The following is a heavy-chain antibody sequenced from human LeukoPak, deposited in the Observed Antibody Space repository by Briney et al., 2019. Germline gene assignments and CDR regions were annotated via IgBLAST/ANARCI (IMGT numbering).Heavy chain of an antibody. V-gene: IGHV1-46*01. CDR1: GFTFTNYL. J-gene: IGHJ4*02. CDR3: VREESGGYFDY. D-gene: IGHD2-8*02. Sequence: GASVKVSCKSFGFTFTNYLLHWVRQAPGQGLEWVGRIAPSVDTTNYAQKFRGRVTMTRDTSTSTVYMELSSLRSDDTAIYYCVREESGGYFDYWGQGTLVTVS. CDR2: IAPSVDTT.